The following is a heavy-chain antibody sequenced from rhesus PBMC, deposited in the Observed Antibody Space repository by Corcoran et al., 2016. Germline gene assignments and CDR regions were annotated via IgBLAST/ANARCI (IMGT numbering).Heavy chain of an antibody. CDR1: GYTFTDYY. CDR2: VDPEDGEA. D-gene: IGHD7-45*01. CDR3: ATSLTGDRYFDY. V-gene: IGHV1-111*02. Sequence: EVQLVQSGAEVKKPGASVKISCKASGYTFTDYYLHWVRQAPGKGLEWMGRVDPEDGEAIHEQKFQDKVTITADTSTDTAYMELSSLRSEDTAVYYCATSLTGDRYFDYWGQGVLVTVSS. J-gene: IGHJ4*01.